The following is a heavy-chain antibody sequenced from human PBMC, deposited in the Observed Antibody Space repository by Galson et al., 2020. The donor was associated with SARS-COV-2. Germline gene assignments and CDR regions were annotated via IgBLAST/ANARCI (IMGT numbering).Heavy chain of an antibody. CDR2: ISYDGSNE. J-gene: IGHJ4*02. D-gene: IGHD1-26*01. CDR1: AFTFSTYT. V-gene: IGHV3-30-3*01. CDR3: ARADGVGPTPLDD. Sequence: TGGSLRLSCAASAFTFSTYTMHWVRQAPGKGLEWVALISYDGSNEYYADTVRGRFTISRDNSKNTLYLQMNNLRPEDTAIYYCARADGVGPTPLDDCGQGTLVTVSS.